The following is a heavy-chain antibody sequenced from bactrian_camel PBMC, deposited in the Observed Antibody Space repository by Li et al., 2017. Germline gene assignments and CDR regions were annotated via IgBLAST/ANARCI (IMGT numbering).Heavy chain of an antibody. V-gene: IGHV3S1*01. Sequence: HVQLVESGGGSVQAGGSLRLSCVLSGFTYVGNCMAWFRQAPGKEREGIASIYAGGGRAVVADSVKERFSIFEDAVKNTMYLQMNGLRPEDTAMYARQTDLAYGGSWCPQGRGPGTQVTVS. CDR3: QTDLAYGGSWCPQG. CDR1: GFTYVGNC. J-gene: IGHJ4*01. CDR2: IYAGGGRA. D-gene: IGHD2*01.